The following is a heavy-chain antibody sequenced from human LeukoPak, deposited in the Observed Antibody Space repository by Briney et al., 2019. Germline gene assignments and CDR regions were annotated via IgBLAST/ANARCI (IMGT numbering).Heavy chain of an antibody. Sequence: GESLKISCEGSGYSFADYWIGWVRQMPGKGLEWMGIIYPGDSESKYSPSFQGRVTISADKSINTAYLQWSSLKASDTAMYYCARPRAPSATYYFQFWGQGTQVTVSS. CDR1: GYSFADYW. D-gene: IGHD2-2*01. CDR2: IYPGDSES. CDR3: ARPRAPSATYYFQF. J-gene: IGHJ4*02. V-gene: IGHV5-51*01.